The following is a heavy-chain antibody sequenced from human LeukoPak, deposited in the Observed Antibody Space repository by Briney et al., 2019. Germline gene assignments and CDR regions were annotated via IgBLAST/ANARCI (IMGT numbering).Heavy chain of an antibody. CDR3: AKDPDPYSGSYLPALYFDY. CDR1: GFTFGSYG. J-gene: IGHJ4*02. D-gene: IGHD1-26*01. CDR2: IRYDGSNK. V-gene: IGHV3-30*02. Sequence: GGSLRLSCAASGFTFGSYGMHWVRQAPGKGLEWVAFIRYDGSNKYYADSVKGRFTISRDNSKNTLYLQMNSLRAEDTAVYYCAKDPDPYSGSYLPALYFDYWGQGTLVTVSS.